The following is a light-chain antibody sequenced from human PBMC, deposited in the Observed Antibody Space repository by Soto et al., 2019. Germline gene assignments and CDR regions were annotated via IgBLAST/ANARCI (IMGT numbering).Light chain of an antibody. V-gene: IGLV2-23*01. CDR1: SSDVGSHNL. CDR2: EGS. Sequence: QSALTQPASVSGSPGQSITISCTGTSSDVGSHNLVSWYQQHPGKAPKLMIYEGSKRPSGVSNRFSGSKSGNTASLTISGLQAADEADYYCCSYAGSSTDVFGTGTKLTVL. J-gene: IGLJ1*01. CDR3: CSYAGSSTDV.